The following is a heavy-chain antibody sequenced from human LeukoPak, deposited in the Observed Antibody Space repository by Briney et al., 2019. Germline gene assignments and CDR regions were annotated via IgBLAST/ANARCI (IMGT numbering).Heavy chain of an antibody. CDR1: GYTFSGYY. V-gene: IGHV1-2*02. CDR2: INPNSGGT. J-gene: IGHJ4*02. CDR3: ARVAHNYDLLTGYYPYLDYFDF. Sequence: GASVKVSCKASGYTFSGYYMHWVRQAPGQGLEWMGWINPNSGGTYYAQKFQGRVTMTRDTSISTAYMELSRLRSDDTAVFYCARVAHNYDLLTGYYPYLDYFDFWGQRTLVTVSS. D-gene: IGHD3-9*01.